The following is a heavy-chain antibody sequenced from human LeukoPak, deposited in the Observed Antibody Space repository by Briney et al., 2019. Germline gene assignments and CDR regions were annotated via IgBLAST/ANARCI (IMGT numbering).Heavy chain of an antibody. V-gene: IGHV4-39*02. J-gene: IGHJ4*02. CDR2: IYDSGST. D-gene: IGHD1-26*01. CDR3: AREHGGSYLFDY. Sequence: PSETLSLTCTVSGGSIRSSYYYWGWIRQPPGKGLEWIGSIYDSGSTYYNPSLKSRVTISVDTSKNQFSLKLNSVTAADTAVYYCAREHGGSYLFDYWGQGTLVTVSS. CDR1: GGSIRSSYYY.